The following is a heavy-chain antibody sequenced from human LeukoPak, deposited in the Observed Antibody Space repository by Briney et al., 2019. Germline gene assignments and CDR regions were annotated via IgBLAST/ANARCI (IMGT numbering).Heavy chain of an antibody. CDR1: GAPIPYSGPYY. D-gene: IGHD1-1*01. V-gene: IGHV4-39*07. J-gene: IGHJ5*02. Sequence: SETLSLTCTVSGAPIPYSGPYYWSWIRQPAGKRLEHIGSVYSSGKTYYNPSLQTRVTVSLDRSRNQFSLSLYSSTAADTAVYYCARGISTTLSHSWFDPWGQGTLVTVSS. CDR2: VYSSGKT. CDR3: ARGISTTLSHSWFDP.